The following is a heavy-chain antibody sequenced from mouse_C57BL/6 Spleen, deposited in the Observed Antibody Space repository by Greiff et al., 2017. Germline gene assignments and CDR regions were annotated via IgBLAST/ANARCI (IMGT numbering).Heavy chain of an antibody. CDR2: INPNNGGT. J-gene: IGHJ3*01. V-gene: IGHV1-22*01. CDR3: ARADYDGDWFAY. D-gene: IGHD2-4*01. CDR1: GYTFTDYN. Sequence: EVQLQQSGPELVKPGASVKMSCKASGYTFTDYNMHWVKQSHGKSLEWIGYINPNNGGTSYNQKFKGKATLTVNKSSSTAYMELRSLTSEDAAVYYCARADYDGDWFAYWGQGTLVTVSA.